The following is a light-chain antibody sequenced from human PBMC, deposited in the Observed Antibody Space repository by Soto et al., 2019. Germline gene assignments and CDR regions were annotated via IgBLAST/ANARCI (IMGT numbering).Light chain of an antibody. Sequence: QSVLTQPASVSGSLGQSITISCTGTSSDVGAYNYVSWYQQQPGKAPKLMISEVSNRPSGVSNRFSGSKSGNTASLIISGLQAEDEADSYCCSFTSITTYVFGTGTKVTVL. CDR3: CSFTSITTYV. CDR2: EVS. CDR1: SSDVGAYNY. V-gene: IGLV2-14*01. J-gene: IGLJ1*01.